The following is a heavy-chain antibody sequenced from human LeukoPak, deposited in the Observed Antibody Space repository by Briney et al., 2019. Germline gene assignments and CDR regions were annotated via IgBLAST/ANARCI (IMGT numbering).Heavy chain of an antibody. D-gene: IGHD3-10*01. CDR1: GGSISSYY. Sequence: PSETLSLTCTVSGGSISSYYWSWIRQPPGKGLEWIGYIYYSGSTNYNPSLKSRVTILVDTSKNQFSLKLSSVTAADTAVYYRARDLEFYGSGSYVNWGQGTLVTVSS. V-gene: IGHV4-59*01. J-gene: IGHJ4*02. CDR3: ARDLEFYGSGSYVN. CDR2: IYYSGST.